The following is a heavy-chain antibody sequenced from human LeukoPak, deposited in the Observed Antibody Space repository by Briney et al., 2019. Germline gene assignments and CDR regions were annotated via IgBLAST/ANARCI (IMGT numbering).Heavy chain of an antibody. CDR3: ARTPVLTMSLYYFDY. J-gene: IGHJ4*02. CDR2: TYYRSKWYN. Sequence: SQTLSLTCAISGDSVSSSGAAWNWIRQSPSRGLEWLGRTYYRSKWYNDYAVSVKSRITINPDTSKNQFSLQLNSVTPEDTAVYYCARTPVLTMSLYYFDYWGQGTLVTVSS. V-gene: IGHV6-1*01. CDR1: GDSVSSSGAA. D-gene: IGHD3-16*02.